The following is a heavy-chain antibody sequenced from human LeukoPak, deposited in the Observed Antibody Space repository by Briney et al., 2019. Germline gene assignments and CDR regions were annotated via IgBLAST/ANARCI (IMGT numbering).Heavy chain of an antibody. CDR1: GYNFPIYW. Sequence: GESLKISCQGSGYNFPIYWIGWVRQMPGKDLEWMGIIYPDDSNTIYSPSFQGQVTISADKSISTAYLEWSSLKASDTAMYYCARQGAAGKYYYYYMDVWGKGTTVTVSS. V-gene: IGHV5-51*01. D-gene: IGHD6-13*01. CDR3: ARQGAAGKYYYYYMDV. CDR2: IYPDDSNT. J-gene: IGHJ6*03.